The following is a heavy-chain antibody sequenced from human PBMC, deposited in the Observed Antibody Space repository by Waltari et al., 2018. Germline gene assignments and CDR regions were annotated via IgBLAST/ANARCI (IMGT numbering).Heavy chain of an antibody. D-gene: IGHD3-22*01. J-gene: IGHJ5*02. Sequence: QVQLQESGPGLVKPSETLSLTCTVSGYSISSGYYWGWIRQPPGKGLEWIGTIYHSGGTKYNPSLKSRVTISVDTSKNQFSPKLTSVTAADAAVYYCARLDRFSDYNWFDPWGHGTLVTVSS. V-gene: IGHV4-38-2*02. CDR1: GYSISSGYY. CDR3: ARLDRFSDYNWFDP. CDR2: IYHSGGT.